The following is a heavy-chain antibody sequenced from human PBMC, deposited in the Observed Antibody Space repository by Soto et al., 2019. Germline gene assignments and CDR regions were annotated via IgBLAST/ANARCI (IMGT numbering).Heavy chain of an antibody. CDR2: INPNSGTT. V-gene: IGHV1-2*02. Sequence: QVQLVQSGAEVKKPGASVKVSCKASGYTFTGFDIHWVRQTPGQGLEWMGWINPNSGTTHYAQTFQGRVTMTRDTSITTSDVDLSRLRSDDTAVYYCARGSCSGAGCSPFFDFWGQGTLVTVSS. CDR3: ARGSCSGAGCSPFFDF. CDR1: GYTFTGFD. J-gene: IGHJ4*02. D-gene: IGHD2-15*01.